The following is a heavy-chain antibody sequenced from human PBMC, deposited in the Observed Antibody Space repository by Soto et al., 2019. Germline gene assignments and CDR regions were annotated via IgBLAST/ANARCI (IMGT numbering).Heavy chain of an antibody. CDR3: ARGAPRKHGSYYKEPFDY. D-gene: IGHD1-26*01. J-gene: IGHJ4*02. CDR2: IYYSGST. CDR1: GGSISSYY. Sequence: SETLSLTCTVSGGSISSYYWSWIRQPPGKGLEWIGYIYYSGSTNYNPSLKSRVTTSVDTSKNQFSLKLSSVTAADTAVYYFARGAPRKHGSYYKEPFDYWGQGTLVTVSS. V-gene: IGHV4-59*01.